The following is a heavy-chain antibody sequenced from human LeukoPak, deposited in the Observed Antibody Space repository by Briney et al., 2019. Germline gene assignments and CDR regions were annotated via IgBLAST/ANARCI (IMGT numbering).Heavy chain of an antibody. Sequence: PGRSLRLSCAASGFTFSSYAMHWVRQAPGKGLEGVAVISYDGSNKYYADSVKGRFTISRDNSKNTLYLQMNSLRAEDTAVYYCAREGGEFDAFDIWGQGTMVTVSS. CDR2: ISYDGSNK. D-gene: IGHD3-10*01. V-gene: IGHV3-30-3*01. CDR1: GFTFSSYA. CDR3: AREGGEFDAFDI. J-gene: IGHJ3*02.